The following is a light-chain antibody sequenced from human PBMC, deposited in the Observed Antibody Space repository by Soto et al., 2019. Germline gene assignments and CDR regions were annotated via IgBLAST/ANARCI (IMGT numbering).Light chain of an antibody. CDR1: SSDVGGYNY. CDR3: CSYAGNYTYV. V-gene: IGLV2-11*01. J-gene: IGLJ1*01. CDR2: DVT. Sequence: QSALTQPRSVSGSPGQSVTISCTGTSSDVGGYNYVSWYQQNPGKAPKLMIHDVTKRPSGVPDRFSGSKSGNTASLTISGLQAEDDADYYCCSYAGNYTYVFGTGTKLPVL.